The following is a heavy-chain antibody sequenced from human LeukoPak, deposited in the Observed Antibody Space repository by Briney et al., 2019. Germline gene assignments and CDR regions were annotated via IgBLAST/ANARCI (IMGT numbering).Heavy chain of an antibody. CDR3: ARNMAGTFDY. CDR2: IYHTGST. D-gene: IGHD6-19*01. Sequence: SETLSLTCTVSGGSISGYYWGWIRQPPGKGLEWIGSIYHTGSTYDNPSLKSRVTISVDTSKNQFSLKLSSVTAADTAVYYCARNMAGTFDYWGQGTLVTVSS. CDR1: GGSISGYY. V-gene: IGHV4-38-2*02. J-gene: IGHJ4*02.